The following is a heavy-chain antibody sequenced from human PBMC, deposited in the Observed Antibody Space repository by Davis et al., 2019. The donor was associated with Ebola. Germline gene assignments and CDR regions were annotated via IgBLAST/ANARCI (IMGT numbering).Heavy chain of an antibody. J-gene: IGHJ6*02. CDR2: INHSGST. CDR1: GGSISSYY. V-gene: IGHV4-34*01. Sequence: GSLRLSCTVSGGSISSYYWSWIRQLPGQGLEWNGEINHSGSTNYNPSLKSRITISVDTSTNQFPLKLSPVTAADTAVSYCAGGRRANHYYYGMDVWGQGTTVTVSS. CDR3: AGGRRANHYYYGMDV.